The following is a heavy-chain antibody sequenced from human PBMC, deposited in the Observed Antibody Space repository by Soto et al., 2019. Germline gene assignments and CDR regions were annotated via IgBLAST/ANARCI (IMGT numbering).Heavy chain of an antibody. V-gene: IGHV1-69*13. CDR1: GGTFSSYA. CDR2: IIPIFGTA. CDR3: ARAPYSGRHDAFDI. J-gene: IGHJ3*02. Sequence: SVKVSCKASGGTFSSYAISWVRQAPGQGLEWMGGIIPIFGTANYAQKFQGRVTITADESTSTAYMELSSLRSEDTAVYYCARAPYSGRHDAFDIWEQGTMVIVSS. D-gene: IGHD1-26*01.